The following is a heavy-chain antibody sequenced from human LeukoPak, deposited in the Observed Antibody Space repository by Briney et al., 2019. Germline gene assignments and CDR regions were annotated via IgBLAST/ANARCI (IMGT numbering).Heavy chain of an antibody. Sequence: ASVKVSCKASGYTFTSYGINWVRQAPGQGLEWMGWISAYNGNTNYAQKIQGRVTMTTDTSTSTAYMELRSLRSDDTAVYYCARDGTPYYYEGSGYYPFDYWGQGTLVTVSS. CDR2: ISAYNGNT. CDR3: ARDGTPYYYEGSGYYPFDY. V-gene: IGHV1-18*01. J-gene: IGHJ4*02. D-gene: IGHD3-22*01. CDR1: GYTFTSYG.